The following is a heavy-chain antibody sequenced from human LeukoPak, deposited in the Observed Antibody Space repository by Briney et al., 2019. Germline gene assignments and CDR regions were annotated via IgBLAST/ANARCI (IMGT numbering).Heavy chain of an antibody. Sequence: LRLSCAASGFTFSSYGMHWVRQAPGKGLEWVAVISYDGSNKYYADSVKGRFTIPRDNSKNTLYLQMNSLRAEDTAVYYCAKHSYRVDSFTDYWGQGTLVTVSS. V-gene: IGHV3-30*18. D-gene: IGHD5-12*01. CDR2: ISYDGSNK. CDR3: AKHSYRVDSFTDY. CDR1: GFTFSSYG. J-gene: IGHJ4*02.